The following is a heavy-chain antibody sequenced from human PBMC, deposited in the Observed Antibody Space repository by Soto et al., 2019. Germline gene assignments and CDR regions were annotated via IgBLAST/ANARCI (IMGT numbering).Heavy chain of an antibody. Sequence: GGSLRLYCAASGVTFSDYYMRWTSQSPGKGLEWVSYISSSGSTIYYADYVKGRFTISRDNAKNSLYLQMNSLRAEDTAVYYCARDSRIAVAGKGPDYWGQGTLVTAPQ. CDR2: ISSSGSTI. J-gene: IGHJ4*02. CDR3: ARDSRIAVAGKGPDY. D-gene: IGHD6-19*01. CDR1: GVTFSDYY. V-gene: IGHV3-11*01.